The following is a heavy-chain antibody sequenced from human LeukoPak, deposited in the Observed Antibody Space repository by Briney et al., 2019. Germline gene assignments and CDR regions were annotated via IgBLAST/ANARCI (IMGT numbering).Heavy chain of an antibody. CDR2: IYPGDSDT. CDR1: GYTFSSYW. Sequence: GESLRISCKGSGYTFSSYWIGWVRQMPGKGLEWMGIIYPGDSDTRYSPSLQGQVTISVDTSIGTAYLQWSSLKASDTAIYYCARKNDFGLDYWGREPWSPSPQ. V-gene: IGHV5-51*01. CDR3: ARKNDFGLDY. J-gene: IGHJ4*02. D-gene: IGHD3-3*01.